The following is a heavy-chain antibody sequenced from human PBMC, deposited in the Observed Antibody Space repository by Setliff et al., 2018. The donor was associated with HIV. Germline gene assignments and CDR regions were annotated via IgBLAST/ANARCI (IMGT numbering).Heavy chain of an antibody. Sequence: SETLSLTCTVSGGSISSYCWNWIRQSPGRGLEWIGFIFSSGRTNYNPSLKSRVTISVDTSKNQFSLKLSSATAADTAVYYCARSRLHYYDSSGYYPSYFDYWGQGTLVTVSS. CDR3: ARSRLHYYDSSGYYPSYFDY. CDR1: GGSISSYC. D-gene: IGHD3-22*01. CDR2: IFSSGRT. V-gene: IGHV4-4*09. J-gene: IGHJ4*02.